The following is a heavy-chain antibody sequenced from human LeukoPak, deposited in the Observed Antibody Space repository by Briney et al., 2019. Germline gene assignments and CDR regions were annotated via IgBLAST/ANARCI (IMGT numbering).Heavy chain of an antibody. D-gene: IGHD3-3*01. CDR3: ATDWSGKTWDAFDI. V-gene: IGHV4-61*01. CDR2: IYYSGST. Sequence: PSETLSLTCTVSGYSISSGYYWSWIRQPPGKGLEWIGYIYYSGSTNYNPSPKSRVTISVDTSKNQFSLKLSSVTAADTAVYYCATDWSGKTWDAFDIWGQGTMVTVSS. CDR1: GYSISSGYY. J-gene: IGHJ3*02.